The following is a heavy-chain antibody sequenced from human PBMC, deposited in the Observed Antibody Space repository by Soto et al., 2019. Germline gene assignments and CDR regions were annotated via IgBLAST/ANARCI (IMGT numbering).Heavy chain of an antibody. Sequence: QSQTLSLTCAISGDSVSSNSAAWNWIRQSPSRGLEWLGRTYYRSKWYNDYAVSVKSRITINPDTSKNQFSLQLNSVTPEDTAVYYCARASRPSYSSSWYVLAWFDPWGQGTLVTVSS. CDR2: TYYRSKWYN. J-gene: IGHJ5*02. CDR3: ARASRPSYSSSWYVLAWFDP. CDR1: GDSVSSNSAA. V-gene: IGHV6-1*01. D-gene: IGHD6-13*01.